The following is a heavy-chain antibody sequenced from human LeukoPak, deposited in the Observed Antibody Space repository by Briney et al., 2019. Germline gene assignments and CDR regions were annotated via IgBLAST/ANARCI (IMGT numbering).Heavy chain of an antibody. J-gene: IGHJ4*02. D-gene: IGHD6-19*01. CDR2: IDHSGST. V-gene: IGHV4-34*01. CDR3: ARLSVVGITPLDF. Sequence: SETLSLTCTVSGGSISPYYWSWIRQPPGKGLEWIGEIDHSGSTNYNPSLKSRVTISVDTSKNQFSLKLSSVTAADTAVYYCARLSVVGITPLDFWGQGTLVTVSS. CDR1: GGSISPYY.